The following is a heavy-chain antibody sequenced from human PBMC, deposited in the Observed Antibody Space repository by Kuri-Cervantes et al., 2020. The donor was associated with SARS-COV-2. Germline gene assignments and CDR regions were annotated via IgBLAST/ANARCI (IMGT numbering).Heavy chain of an antibody. V-gene: IGHV4-4*07. J-gene: IGHJ4*02. D-gene: IGHD3-16*01. Sequence: SETLSLTCTVSGGSISSYYWSWIRQPAGKGLEWIGRIYTSGSTNYNPSLKSRVTISVDTSKNQFSLKLSSVTAADTAVYYCASLWGNTRPFDYWGQGTLVTVSS. CDR3: ASLWGNTRPFDY. CDR2: IYTSGST. CDR1: GGSISSYY.